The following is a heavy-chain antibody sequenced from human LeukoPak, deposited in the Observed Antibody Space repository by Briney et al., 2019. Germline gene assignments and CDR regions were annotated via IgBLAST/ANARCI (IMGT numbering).Heavy chain of an antibody. CDR3: ARAGSGWYGLGFDP. Sequence: SETLSLTCTVSGGSISSSSYYWGWIRQPPGKGLEWIGSIYYSGSTYYNPSLKSRVTISVDTSKNQFPLKLSSVTAADTAVYYCARAGSGWYGLGFDPWGQGTLVTVSS. CDR1: GGSISSSSYY. V-gene: IGHV4-39*06. D-gene: IGHD6-19*01. J-gene: IGHJ5*02. CDR2: IYYSGST.